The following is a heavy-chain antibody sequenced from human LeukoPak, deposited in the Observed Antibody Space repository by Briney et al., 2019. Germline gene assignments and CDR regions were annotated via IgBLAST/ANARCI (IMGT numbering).Heavy chain of an antibody. V-gene: IGHV3-23*01. CDR1: GFSFSSSA. CDR3: AKGYLPTAIGTFDY. D-gene: IGHD6-13*01. Sequence: GGSLRLSCTVSGFSFSSSAMNWVRQAPGKGLEWVSSVSPSGGRTYYADSVDGRFAISRDNSKETLFLQLNSLSADDSAVYYCAKGYLPTAIGTFDYWGQGTLVTVSS. J-gene: IGHJ4*02. CDR2: VSPSGGRT.